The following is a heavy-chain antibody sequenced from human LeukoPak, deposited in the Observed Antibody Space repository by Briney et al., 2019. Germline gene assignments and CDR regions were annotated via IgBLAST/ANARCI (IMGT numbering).Heavy chain of an antibody. D-gene: IGHD5-12*01. CDR1: GGSINSYY. CDR3: ASGRGGHAYYYGMDV. J-gene: IGHJ6*02. CDR2: IYYSGST. V-gene: IGHV4-59*01. Sequence: SETLSLTCSVSGGSINSYYWSWMRQPPGKGLEWIGHIYYSGSTNYNPSLKSRVTISVDTSKNQFSLKLTSVTAADTAVYYCASGRGGHAYYYGMDVWGQGTTVTVSS.